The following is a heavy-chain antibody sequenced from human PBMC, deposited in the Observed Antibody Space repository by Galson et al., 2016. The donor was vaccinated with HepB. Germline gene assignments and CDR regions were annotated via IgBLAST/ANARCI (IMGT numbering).Heavy chain of an antibody. CDR3: ARSYYDRRSDDFNWFDP. J-gene: IGHJ5*02. CDR1: GGSISSGSFY. V-gene: IGHV4-39*01. CDR2: VYYSGST. D-gene: IGHD3-22*01. Sequence: SETLSLTCTVSGGSISSGSFYWGWIRQPPGKGLEWIGSVYYSGSTYYNPSLESRITISVDPSKSHFSLMLSSVTAADTAVYFCARSYYDRRSDDFNWFDPWGQGTLVTVSS.